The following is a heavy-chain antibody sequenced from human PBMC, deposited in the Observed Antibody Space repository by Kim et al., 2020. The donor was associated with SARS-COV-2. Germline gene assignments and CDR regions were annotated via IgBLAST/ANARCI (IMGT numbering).Heavy chain of an antibody. Sequence: SETLSLTCTVSGGSISSYYWSWIRQPAGKGLEWIGRIYTSGSTNYNPSLKSRVTMSVDTSKNQFSLKLSSVTAADTAVYYCARVQVYYDILTGYYYYYGMDVWGQGTTVTVSS. D-gene: IGHD3-9*01. CDR2: IYTSGST. V-gene: IGHV4-4*07. CDR1: GGSISSYY. CDR3: ARVQVYYDILTGYYYYYGMDV. J-gene: IGHJ6*02.